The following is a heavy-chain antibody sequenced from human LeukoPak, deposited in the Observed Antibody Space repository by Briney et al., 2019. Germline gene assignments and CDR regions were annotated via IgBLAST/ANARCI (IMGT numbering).Heavy chain of an antibody. Sequence: ASVKVSCKASGGTFSNYASSWVRQAPGQGLEWMGGIIPIFGTANYAQKFQGRVTITADESTSTAYMELSSLRSEDTAVYYCARTTPSIAAAGSYYYYYMDVWGKGTTVTVSS. D-gene: IGHD6-13*01. CDR3: ARTTPSIAAAGSYYYYYMDV. V-gene: IGHV1-69*13. CDR2: IIPIFGTA. J-gene: IGHJ6*03. CDR1: GGTFSNYA.